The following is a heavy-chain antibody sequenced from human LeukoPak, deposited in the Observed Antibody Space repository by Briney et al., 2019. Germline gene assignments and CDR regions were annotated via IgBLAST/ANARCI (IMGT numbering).Heavy chain of an antibody. Sequence: GGSLRLSCEASGFTFSDYTMNWVRQAPGKGLEWVSSNSSDRSYIKYADSVKGRFSISRDNTKNSLFLEMRSLRIEDTAVYFCARDYYDSSASATFDHWGQGNLVTISS. D-gene: IGHD3-22*01. CDR1: GFTFSDYT. CDR3: ARDYYDSSASATFDH. J-gene: IGHJ4*02. V-gene: IGHV3-21*01. CDR2: NSSDRSYI.